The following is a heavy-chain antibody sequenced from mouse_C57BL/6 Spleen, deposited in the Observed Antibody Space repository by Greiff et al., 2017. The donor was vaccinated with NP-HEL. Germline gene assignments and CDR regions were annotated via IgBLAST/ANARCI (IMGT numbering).Heavy chain of an antibody. CDR2: INPSSGYT. CDR1: GYTFTSYW. Sequence: VQLVESGAELAKPGASVKLSCKASGYTFTSYWMHWVKQRPGQGLEWIGYINPSSGYTKSNQKFKDKATLTADKSSSTAYMQLSSLTYEDSAVYYCARTRIYYDYDFAYWGQGTLVTVSA. CDR3: ARTRIYYDYDFAY. D-gene: IGHD2-4*01. V-gene: IGHV1-7*01. J-gene: IGHJ3*01.